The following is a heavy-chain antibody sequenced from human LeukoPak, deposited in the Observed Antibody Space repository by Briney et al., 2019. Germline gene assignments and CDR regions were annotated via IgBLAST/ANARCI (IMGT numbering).Heavy chain of an antibody. D-gene: IGHD2-15*01. J-gene: IGHJ6*03. V-gene: IGHV4-59*08. CDR1: GGSISPYY. Sequence: SETLSLTCTVSGGSISPYYWSWLRQPPGKGLEGIGNIYYTGSTNYNPSLKSRVTISVDTSKNQFSLQLSSVTAADTAVFYCAGRYGSPNFYMGVWGKGATVTVSS. CDR3: AGRYGSPNFYMGV. CDR2: IYYTGST.